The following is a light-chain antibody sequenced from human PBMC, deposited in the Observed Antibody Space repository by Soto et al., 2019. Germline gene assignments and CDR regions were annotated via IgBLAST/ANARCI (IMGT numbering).Light chain of an antibody. CDR2: DVS. J-gene: IGLJ2*01. Sequence: QSALTQPASVSGSPGHSITISCTGTRSDVGGHEYVSWYHQHPGKVPKLVIFDVSNRPSGVSNRFSGSKSGNTASLTISGLQSEDEGDYYCSSYSSSGTPVVFGGGTKLTVL. CDR3: SSYSSSGTPVV. CDR1: RSDVGGHEY. V-gene: IGLV2-14*03.